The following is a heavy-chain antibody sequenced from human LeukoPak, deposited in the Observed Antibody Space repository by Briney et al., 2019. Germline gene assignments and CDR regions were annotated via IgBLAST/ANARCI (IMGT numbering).Heavy chain of an antibody. CDR2: IIDTGST. CDR3: ARGRAGGYDSSGYYLYRSAFDI. D-gene: IGHD3-22*01. Sequence: PSETLSLTCAVYGGSFSGYYWTWIRQPPGKGLEWIGEIIDTGSTNYNPSLKSRVTISVDKSKNQFSLKLSSVTAADTAVYYCARGRAGGYDSSGYYLYRSAFDIWGQGTMVTVSS. V-gene: IGHV4-34*01. J-gene: IGHJ3*02. CDR1: GGSFSGYY.